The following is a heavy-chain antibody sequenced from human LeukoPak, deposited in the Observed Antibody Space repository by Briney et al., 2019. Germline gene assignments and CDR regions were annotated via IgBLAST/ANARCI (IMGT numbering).Heavy chain of an antibody. J-gene: IGHJ4*02. V-gene: IGHV3-23*01. D-gene: IGHD6-13*01. CDR2: LSTRTNKT. CDR3: SKGERIASAADY. CDR1: GFPFNSDA. Sequence: PGGSLRLSCEGSGFPFNSDAINWVRRAPGKGLEWVSSLSTRTNKTYYADNVKGRCTIARDNSKNKVYLQINSLRVDDMAVYYCSKGERIASAADYWGQGTLVTVSS.